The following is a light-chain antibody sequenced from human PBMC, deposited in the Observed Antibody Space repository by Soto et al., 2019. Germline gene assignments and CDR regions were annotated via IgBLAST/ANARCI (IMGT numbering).Light chain of an antibody. J-gene: IGKJ1*01. CDR3: QQYNDWPLRT. Sequence: EIVMTQSPATLSVSPGDRATLSCRASQSVSINLAWYQQKPGQAPRLLIYGASTRATGVPGRFSGSGSGTEFTLTISALQSEDFAVYYCQQYNDWPLRTFGQGTKVEIK. V-gene: IGKV3-15*01. CDR2: GAS. CDR1: QSVSIN.